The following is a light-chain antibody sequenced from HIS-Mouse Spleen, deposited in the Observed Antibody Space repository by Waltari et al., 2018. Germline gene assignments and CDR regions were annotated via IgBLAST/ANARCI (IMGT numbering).Light chain of an antibody. Sequence: DIQLTQSPSFLSASVGDRVTITCRASQGISSYLAWYQQKPGKAPKLLIYDASTLQSGVPSRFSGSGSGTEFTLTISSLQPEDVATYYCQQLNSYPPTFGQGTKVEIK. CDR3: QQLNSYPPT. CDR2: DAS. CDR1: QGISSY. J-gene: IGKJ1*01. V-gene: IGKV1-9*01.